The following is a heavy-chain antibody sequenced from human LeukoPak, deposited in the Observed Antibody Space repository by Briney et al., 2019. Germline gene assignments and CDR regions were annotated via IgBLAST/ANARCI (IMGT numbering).Heavy chain of an antibody. J-gene: IGHJ4*02. CDR2: VIPIFGTA. Sequence: ASVKVSCKASGGTFSSYAISWVRQAPGQGLEWMGRVIPIFGTANYAQKFQGRVTITTDESTSTAYMELSSLRSEDTAVYYCARDGKLTGAPYFDYWGQGTLVTVS. D-gene: IGHD7-27*01. V-gene: IGHV1-69*05. CDR1: GGTFSSYA. CDR3: ARDGKLTGAPYFDY.